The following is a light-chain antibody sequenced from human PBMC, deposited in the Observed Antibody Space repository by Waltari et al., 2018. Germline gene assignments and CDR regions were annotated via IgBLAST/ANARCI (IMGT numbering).Light chain of an antibody. J-gene: IGKJ1*01. V-gene: IGKV1-5*03. CDR3: QQYGSYPWT. Sequence: TCRASQTISSWLAWYQQKPGKAPKLLIYKASSLESGVPLRFSGSGSGTEFTLTISSLQPDDFATYYCQQYGSYPWTFGQGTKVEI. CDR2: KAS. CDR1: QTISSW.